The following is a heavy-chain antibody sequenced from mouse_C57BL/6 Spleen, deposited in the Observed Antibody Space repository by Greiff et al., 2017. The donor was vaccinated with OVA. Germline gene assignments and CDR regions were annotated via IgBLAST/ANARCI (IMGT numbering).Heavy chain of an antibody. Sequence: QVQLQQPGAELVRPGTSVKLSCKASGYTFTSYWMHWVKQRPGQGLEWIGVIDPSDSYTNYNQKFKGKATLTVDTSSSTAYMQLSSLTSEDSAVYYCARDYYGSSYFPFDDWGQGTTLTVSS. V-gene: IGHV1-59*01. D-gene: IGHD1-1*01. CDR3: ARDYYGSSYFPFDD. J-gene: IGHJ2*01. CDR2: IDPSDSYT. CDR1: GYTFTSYW.